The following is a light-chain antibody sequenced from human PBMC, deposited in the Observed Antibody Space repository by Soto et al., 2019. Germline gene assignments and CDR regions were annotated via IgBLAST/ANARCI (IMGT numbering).Light chain of an antibody. V-gene: IGLV1-51*01. CDR1: TSNIGNNY. CDR2: DTD. CDR3: AAWDSGLSAVV. Sequence: SVLTQPPSVSAAPGQKVAISCSGSTSNIGNNYVSWYQQLPEKAPKLLIYDTDKRPSGIADRFSGSKSGTSATLGITGLQAGDEAEYYCAAWDSGLSAVVFGGGTKLTVL. J-gene: IGLJ3*02.